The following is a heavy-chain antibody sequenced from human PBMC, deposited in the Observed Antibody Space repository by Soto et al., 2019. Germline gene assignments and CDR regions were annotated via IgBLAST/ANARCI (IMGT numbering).Heavy chain of an antibody. CDR1: GGTFSSYT. D-gene: IGHD4-17*01. CDR3: ARVDLGYGDYAGAFDI. CDR2: IIPILGIA. J-gene: IGHJ3*02. V-gene: IGHV1-69*02. Sequence: GASVKVSCKASGGTFSSYTISWVRQAPGQGLEWKGRIIPILGIANYAQKFQGRVTITADKSTSTAYMELSSLRSEDTAVYYCARVDLGYGDYAGAFDIWGQGTMVTVSS.